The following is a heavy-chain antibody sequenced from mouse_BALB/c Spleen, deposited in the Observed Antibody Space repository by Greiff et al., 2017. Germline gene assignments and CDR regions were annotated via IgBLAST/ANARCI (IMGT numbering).Heavy chain of an antibody. Sequence: DVQLQESGPSLVKPSQTLSLTCSVTGDSITSGYWNWIRKFPGNKLEYMGYISYSGSTYYNPSLKSRISITRDTSKNQYYLQLNSVTTEDTATYYCATYYYGSGDYGAMDYWGQGTSVTVSS. CDR2: ISYSGST. V-gene: IGHV3-8*02. J-gene: IGHJ4*01. CDR3: ATYYYGSGDYGAMDY. D-gene: IGHD1-1*01. CDR1: GDSITSGY.